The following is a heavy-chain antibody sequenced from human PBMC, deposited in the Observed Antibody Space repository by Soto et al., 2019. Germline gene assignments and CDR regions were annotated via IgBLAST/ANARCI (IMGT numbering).Heavy chain of an antibody. Sequence: HPGGSLRLSCAASGFTFSSYWMHWVRQAPGKGLVWVSRINSDGSSTSYADSVKGRFTISRDNAKNTLYLQMNSLRAEDTAVYYCAKGEVHSSQDAFDIWGQGTMVTVSS. J-gene: IGHJ3*02. CDR2: INSDGSST. D-gene: IGHD6-13*01. CDR3: AKGEVHSSQDAFDI. CDR1: GFTFSSYW. V-gene: IGHV3-74*01.